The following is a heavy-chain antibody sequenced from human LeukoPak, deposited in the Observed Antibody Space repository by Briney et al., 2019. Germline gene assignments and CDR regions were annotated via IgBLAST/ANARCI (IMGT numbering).Heavy chain of an antibody. CDR3: ARNAPEGLDY. D-gene: IGHD2-2*01. CDR2: IYNRGGT. J-gene: IGHJ4*02. V-gene: IGHV4-61*02. CDR1: GGSISSGTNY. Sequence: PSQTLSLTCTVSGGSISSGTNYWTWIRQPAGRGLEWIGRIYNRGGTDYNPSLKSRITISLDTSKNQFSLKLNSMTAADTAVYYCARNAPEGLDYWGEGTLV.